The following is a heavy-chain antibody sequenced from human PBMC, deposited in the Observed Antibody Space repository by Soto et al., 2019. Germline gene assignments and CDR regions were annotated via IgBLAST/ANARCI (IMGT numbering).Heavy chain of an antibody. V-gene: IGHV4-31*03. J-gene: IGHJ4*02. CDR1: GGSISSGGYS. D-gene: IGHD3-9*01. Sequence: QVQLQESGPGLVKPSQTLSLTSTVSGGSISSGGYSWSWIRQHPGKGLEWIGYIFYTGSTYYSPSLKSRVTISIDTSKNQFSLKLSSVTAADTAVYYCARVDGVLTDYYDFDYWGQGTLVTVSS. CDR3: ARVDGVLTDYYDFDY. CDR2: IFYTGST.